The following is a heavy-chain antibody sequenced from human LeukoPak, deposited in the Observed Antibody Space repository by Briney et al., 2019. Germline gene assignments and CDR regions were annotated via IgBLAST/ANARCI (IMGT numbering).Heavy chain of an antibody. Sequence: SETLSLTCTVSGGSISGYYWSWIRQPPGKGLEWIGYIYTSGSTNYNPSLKSRVTISVDTSKNQFSLKLSSVTAADTAVYYCARLGIVVIPAAIKNSPRHYYMDVWGKGTTVTVSS. D-gene: IGHD2-2*01. CDR3: ARLGIVVIPAAIKNSPRHYYMDV. CDR2: IYTSGST. CDR1: GGSISGYY. V-gene: IGHV4-4*09. J-gene: IGHJ6*03.